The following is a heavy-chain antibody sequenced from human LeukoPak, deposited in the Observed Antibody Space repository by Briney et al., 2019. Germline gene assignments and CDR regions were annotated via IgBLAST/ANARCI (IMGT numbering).Heavy chain of an antibody. V-gene: IGHV4-39*01. CDR2: IYSSGST. Sequence: SETLSLTCTVSGGSISSSYYYWGWIRQPPGKGLEWIGSIYSSGSTYYNPSLKSRVTISVDTSKNQFSLKLTSVTAADTAVYYCASLAVAGLSEGHWGQGTLVIVSS. CDR1: GGSISSSYYY. D-gene: IGHD6-19*01. J-gene: IGHJ4*02. CDR3: ASLAVAGLSEGH.